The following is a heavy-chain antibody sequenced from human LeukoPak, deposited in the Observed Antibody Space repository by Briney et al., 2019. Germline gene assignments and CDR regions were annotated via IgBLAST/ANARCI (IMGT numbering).Heavy chain of an antibody. CDR1: GFTFSSYA. CDR3: AKDRDSYDSSGYYYESAEYFQH. J-gene: IGHJ1*01. D-gene: IGHD3-22*01. CDR2: ITGSGSGT. V-gene: IGHV3-23*01. Sequence: GGSLRLSCAASGFTFSSYAMSWVRQAPGKGLEWVSGITGSGSGTYYADSVKGRFTISRDNSKNTLYLHMNSLRAEDTAVYYCAKDRDSYDSSGYYYESAEYFQHWGQGTLVTVSS.